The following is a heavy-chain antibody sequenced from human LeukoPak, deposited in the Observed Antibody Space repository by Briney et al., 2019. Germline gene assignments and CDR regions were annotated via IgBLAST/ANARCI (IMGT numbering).Heavy chain of an antibody. CDR2: IKEDGSEK. V-gene: IGHV3-7*01. Sequence: PGGSLRLSCVASGFTFSNYWMTWVRQAPEKGLEWLANIKEDGSEKYYVDSVKGRFTISRDNAKNSLFLQMNSLRDEDTTVYYCARGRRDTQYQIFDYWGQGTLVTVSS. CDR3: ARGRRDTQYQIFDY. D-gene: IGHD2-2*01. J-gene: IGHJ4*02. CDR1: GFTFSNYW.